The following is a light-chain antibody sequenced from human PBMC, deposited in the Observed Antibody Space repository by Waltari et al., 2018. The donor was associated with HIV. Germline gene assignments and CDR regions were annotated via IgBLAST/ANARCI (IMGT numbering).Light chain of an antibody. V-gene: IGLV3-21*02. CDR3: QVWDSSSDLWV. J-gene: IGLJ3*02. CDR2: DDS. CDR1: NLGSKS. Sequence: SYVLTQPPSVSVATGQPARITCGGNNLGSKSVHWYQQKPGQAPVLVVYDDSDRPSGIPERFSGSNSGNTATLTISRVEAGDEADYYCQVWDSSSDLWVFGGGTKLTVL.